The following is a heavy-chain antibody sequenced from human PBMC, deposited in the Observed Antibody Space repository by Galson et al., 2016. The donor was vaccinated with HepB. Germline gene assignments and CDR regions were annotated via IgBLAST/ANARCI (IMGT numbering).Heavy chain of an antibody. D-gene: IGHD5-12*01. CDR2: TYYRSKWYN. V-gene: IGHV6-1*01. Sequence: CAISGDSVSSNSATWNWIRQSPSRGLEWLGRTYYRSKWYNDYALSVKSRITINPDTSKNQFSLQLNSVTPEDTAVYDCARVRSGYSGYANPYYYGTDVWGQGTTVTVAS. J-gene: IGHJ6*02. CDR3: ARVRSGYSGYANPYYYGTDV. CDR1: GDSVSSNSAT.